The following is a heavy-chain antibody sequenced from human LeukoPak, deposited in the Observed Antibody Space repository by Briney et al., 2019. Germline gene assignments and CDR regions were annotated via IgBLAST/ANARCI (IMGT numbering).Heavy chain of an antibody. D-gene: IGHD3-9*01. Sequence: ASVKVSCKASGYTFTSYGISWVRQAPGQGLEWMGWISAYNGNTNYAQKLQGRVTMTTDTSTSTAYMELRSLRSDDTAVYYCARVKRYFDWLLPDDAFDIWGQGTMVTVSS. CDR1: GYTFTSYG. CDR2: ISAYNGNT. V-gene: IGHV1-18*01. J-gene: IGHJ3*02. CDR3: ARVKRYFDWLLPDDAFDI.